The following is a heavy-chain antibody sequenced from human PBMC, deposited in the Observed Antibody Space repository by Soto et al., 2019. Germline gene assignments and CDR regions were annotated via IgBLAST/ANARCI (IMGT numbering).Heavy chain of an antibody. CDR1: GFTFDDYT. D-gene: IGHD4-4*01. V-gene: IGHV3-43*01. J-gene: IGHJ5*02. CDR3: AKDIMDRTADYSGWFDP. CDR2: ISWDGGST. Sequence: LRLSCAASGFTFDDYTMHWVRQAPGKGLEWVSLISWDGGSTYYADSVKGRFTISRDNSKNSLYLQMNSLRTEDTALYYCAKDIMDRTADYSGWFDPWGQGTLVTVSS.